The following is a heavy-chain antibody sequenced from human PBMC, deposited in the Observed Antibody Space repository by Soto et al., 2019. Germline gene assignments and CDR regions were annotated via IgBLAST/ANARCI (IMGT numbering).Heavy chain of an antibody. CDR1: SGSTGPHY. CDR3: ARGGSWFDP. V-gene: IGHV4-59*11. CDR2: IYFSAST. J-gene: IGHJ5*02. Sequence: PSETLSLTCTVSSGSTGPHYWSWIRQSPGKGLEWIAYIYFSASTNYNPSLKSRVTISIDTSKKRFSLKLTSVTAADTAVYYSARGGSWFDPWGQGTLVTVSS.